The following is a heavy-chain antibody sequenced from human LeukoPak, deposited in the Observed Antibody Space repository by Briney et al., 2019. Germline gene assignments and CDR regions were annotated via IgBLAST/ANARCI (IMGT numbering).Heavy chain of an antibody. J-gene: IGHJ4*02. Sequence: SETLTHTCVDYGGSFRLFLWRLLRQPPGKGLEWIGEINHSGSTNYNPSLKSRVTISVDTSKNQFSLKLSSVTAADTAVYYCARAGWITGIPEIPTVFYWGQGTLVTVSS. CDR3: ARAGWITGIPEIPTVFY. CDR1: GGSFRLFL. D-gene: IGHD1-20*01. V-gene: IGHV4-34*01. CDR2: INHSGST.